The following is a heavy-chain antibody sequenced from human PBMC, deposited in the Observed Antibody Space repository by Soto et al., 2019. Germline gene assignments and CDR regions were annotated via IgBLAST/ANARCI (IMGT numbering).Heavy chain of an antibody. J-gene: IGHJ6*02. CDR1: GGTFSSYA. V-gene: IGHV1-69*01. CDR3: ARDDWERTDNYYYYGMDV. Sequence: QVQLVQSGAEVKKPGSSVKVSCKASGGTFSSYAISWVRQAPGQGLGWMGGIIPIFGTANYAQKFQGRVTITADESTSTAYMELSSLRSEDTAVYYCARDDWERTDNYYYYGMDVWGQGTTVTVSS. CDR2: IIPIFGTA. D-gene: IGHD3-16*01.